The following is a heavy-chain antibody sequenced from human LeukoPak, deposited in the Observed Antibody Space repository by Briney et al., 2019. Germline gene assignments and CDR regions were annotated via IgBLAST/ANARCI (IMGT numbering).Heavy chain of an antibody. V-gene: IGHV1-2*02. CDR1: AYTFTAYY. D-gene: IGHD3-10*01. CDR2: INPNSGGT. Sequence: GASVKVSCKASAYTFTAYYIHWVRQAPGQGPEWMGWINPNSGGTKYAQNFQGRVTMTRDTSITTAYMELSRLTSDDTAMYYCARDAGSSGILSHWGQGTLSPSPQ. CDR3: ARDAGSSGILSH. J-gene: IGHJ4*02.